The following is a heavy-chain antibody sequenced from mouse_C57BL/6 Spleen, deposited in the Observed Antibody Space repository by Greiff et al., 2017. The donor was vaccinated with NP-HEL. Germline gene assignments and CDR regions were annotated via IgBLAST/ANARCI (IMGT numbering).Heavy chain of an antibody. Sequence: EVKLMESGGGLVQPGGSMKLSCVASGFTFSNYWMNWVRQSPEKGLEWVAQIRLKSDNYATHYAESVKGRFTISRDDSKSIVYLQMNNLRAEDTGIYYCTAYDGYSYAMDYWGQGTSVTVSS. CDR1: GFTFSNYW. CDR2: IRLKSDNYAT. J-gene: IGHJ4*01. CDR3: TAYDGYSYAMDY. D-gene: IGHD2-3*01. V-gene: IGHV6-3*01.